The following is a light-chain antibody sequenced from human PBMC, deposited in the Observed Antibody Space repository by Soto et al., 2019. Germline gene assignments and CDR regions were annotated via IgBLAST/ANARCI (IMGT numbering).Light chain of an antibody. J-gene: IGLJ3*02. CDR2: GND. CDR1: GSNIVSNT. Sequence: QSVLTQPPSASGTPGQRVTISCSGSGSNIVSNTVNWYQQLPGTAPKLLIYGNDQRASGVPDRFSGSKSGTSVSLAISGLHSEDEADYYCASWDISLNGREVFGGGTKLTVL. V-gene: IGLV1-44*01. CDR3: ASWDISLNGREV.